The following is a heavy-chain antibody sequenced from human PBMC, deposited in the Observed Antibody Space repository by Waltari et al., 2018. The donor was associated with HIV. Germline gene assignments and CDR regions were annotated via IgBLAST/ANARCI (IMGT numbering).Heavy chain of an antibody. CDR2: IRSRGYGGTT. Sequence: EVQLVESGGGLVQPGRSLRLSCTTSGFTFRDYRINWFRQAPGKGLEWVGFIRSRGYGGTTEYAASVKGRFSISRDDSKDSAYLQMNSLKSEDTAVYYCTREKWLSFYFDYWGQGTLVTVSS. J-gene: IGHJ4*02. V-gene: IGHV3-49*03. D-gene: IGHD3-22*01. CDR1: GFTFRDYR. CDR3: TREKWLSFYFDY.